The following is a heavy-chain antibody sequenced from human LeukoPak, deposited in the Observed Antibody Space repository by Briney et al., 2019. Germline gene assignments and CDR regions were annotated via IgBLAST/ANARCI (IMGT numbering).Heavy chain of an antibody. CDR3: ARGFDSKATYVDY. D-gene: IGHD5-12*01. CDR1: GDSISNYY. CDR2: IYYSGST. Sequence: SETLSLSCTVSGDSISNYYWNWLRQPPGKGLEWIGYIYYSGSTNYNPSLSGRVTMSLDKSKNPLSLRLTSVTAADTAVYYCARGFDSKATYVDYCGQGTLVTVSS. V-gene: IGHV4-59*01. J-gene: IGHJ4*02.